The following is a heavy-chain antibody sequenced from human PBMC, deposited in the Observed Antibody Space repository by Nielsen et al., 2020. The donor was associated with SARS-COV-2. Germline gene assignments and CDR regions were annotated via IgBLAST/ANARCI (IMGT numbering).Heavy chain of an antibody. Sequence: ASVKVSCKASGYTFTSYDINWVRQATGQGLEWMGWMNPNSGNTGYAQKFQGRVTMTRNTSISTAYMELNSLRAEDTAVYYCAKDLDADYLSNWFDSWGQGTLVTVSS. D-gene: IGHD4-17*01. J-gene: IGHJ5*01. V-gene: IGHV1-8*01. CDR3: AKDLDADYLSNWFDS. CDR1: GYTFTSYD. CDR2: MNPNSGNT.